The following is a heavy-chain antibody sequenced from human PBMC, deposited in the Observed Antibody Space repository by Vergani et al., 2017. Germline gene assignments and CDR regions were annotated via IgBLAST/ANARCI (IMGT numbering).Heavy chain of an antibody. CDR2: INHSGST. D-gene: IGHD3-16*02. CDR1: GGSFSGYY. Sequence: QVQLQESGPGLVKPSETLSLTCAVYGGSFSGYYWSWIRQPPGKGLEWIGEINHSGSTNYNPSLKSRVTISVDTSKNQFSLKLSSVTAADTAVYYCARVLRGGVIAPFVGGMDVWGQGTTVTVSS. CDR3: ARVLRGGVIAPFVGGMDV. V-gene: IGHV4-34*01. J-gene: IGHJ6*02.